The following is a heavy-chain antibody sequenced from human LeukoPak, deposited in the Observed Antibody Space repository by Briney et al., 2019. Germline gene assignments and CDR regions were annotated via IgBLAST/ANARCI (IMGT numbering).Heavy chain of an antibody. CDR1: GFTFSSYA. V-gene: IGHV3-23*01. Sequence: PGGSLRLSCAASGFTFSSYAMSWVRQAPGKGLEWVSAISGSGGSTYYADSVKGRFTISRDNSKNTLYLQMNSLRAEDTAVYYCAKEDCSSTSCYIHFFQHWGQGTLVTVSS. J-gene: IGHJ1*01. CDR2: ISGSGGST. D-gene: IGHD2-2*02. CDR3: AKEDCSSTSCYIHFFQH.